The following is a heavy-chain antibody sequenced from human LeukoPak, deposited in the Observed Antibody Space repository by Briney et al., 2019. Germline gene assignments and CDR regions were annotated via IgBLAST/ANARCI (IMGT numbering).Heavy chain of an antibody. CDR1: GFTFSSYS. D-gene: IGHD3-10*01. V-gene: IGHV3-64D*09. CDR3: VKDMGRNFYFYYGVDV. Sequence: GGSLRLSCSASGFTFSSYSMHWVRQAPGKGLEYVSAISSNGGSTYHADSVKGRFTISRDNSKNTLYLQMSSLRTEDTAVYYCVKDMGRNFYFYYGVDVWGQGTTVTVSS. CDR2: ISSNGGST. J-gene: IGHJ6*02.